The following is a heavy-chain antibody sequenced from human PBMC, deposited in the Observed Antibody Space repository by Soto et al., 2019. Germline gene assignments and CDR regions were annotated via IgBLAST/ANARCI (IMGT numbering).Heavy chain of an antibody. V-gene: IGHV3-30*18. J-gene: IGHJ4*02. CDR3: AKDGNEYSSGWYAPSLDY. Sequence: QVQLVESGGGVVQPGRSLRLSCAASGFTFSNYGMHWVRQAPGKGLEWVAVISYDGSNKYYADFVKGRFTISRDNSKNTLYLQMNSLRAEDRAVYYCAKDGNEYSSGWYAPSLDYWGQGTLVTVSS. CDR1: GFTFSNYG. CDR2: ISYDGSNK. D-gene: IGHD6-19*01.